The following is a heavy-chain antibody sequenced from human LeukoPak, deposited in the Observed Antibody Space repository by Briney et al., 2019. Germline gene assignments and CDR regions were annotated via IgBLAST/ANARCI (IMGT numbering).Heavy chain of an antibody. D-gene: IGHD1-7*01. V-gene: IGHV1-18*01. Sequence: ASVKVSCKASGYTFTSYGISWVRQAPGQRLEWMGWISAYNGNTNYAQKLQGRVTMTTNTSTSTAYMELRSLRSDDTAVYYCARGWTGATGTSLSKGWFDPWGQGTLVTVSS. J-gene: IGHJ5*02. CDR1: GYTFTSYG. CDR2: ISAYNGNT. CDR3: ARGWTGATGTSLSKGWFDP.